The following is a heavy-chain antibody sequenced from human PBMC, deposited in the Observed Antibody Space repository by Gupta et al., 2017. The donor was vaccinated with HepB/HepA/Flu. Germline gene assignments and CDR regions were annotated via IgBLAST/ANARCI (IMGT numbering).Heavy chain of an antibody. D-gene: IGHD6-13*01. J-gene: IGHJ5*02. CDR2: IKQDGSEK. CDR1: GFTFSSYW. CDR3: ARDRSSWRGNWFDP. V-gene: IGHV3-7*01. Sequence: EVQLVESGGGLVQPGGSLRLSCAASGFTFSSYWMSWVRQAPGKGLEWVANIKQDGSEKYYVDSVKGRFTISRDNAKNSLYLQMNSLRAEDTAVYYCARDRSSWRGNWFDPWGQGTLVTVSS.